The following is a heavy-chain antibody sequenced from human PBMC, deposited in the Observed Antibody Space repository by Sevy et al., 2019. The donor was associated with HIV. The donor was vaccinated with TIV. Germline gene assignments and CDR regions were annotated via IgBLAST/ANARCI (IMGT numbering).Heavy chain of an antibody. V-gene: IGHV4-31*03. CDR2: IYYSGTT. D-gene: IGHD1-1*01. CDR1: GGSISSGGHY. J-gene: IGHJ3*02. Sequence: SETLSLTCTVSGGSISSGGHYWSWIRQHPGKGLEWIGYIYYSGTTYYNPSLKSRVTISLDTSKNQFSLKLSSVTVADTAVYFCARDPNSDGTDAFHIWGQGTMVTVSS. CDR3: ARDPNSDGTDAFHI.